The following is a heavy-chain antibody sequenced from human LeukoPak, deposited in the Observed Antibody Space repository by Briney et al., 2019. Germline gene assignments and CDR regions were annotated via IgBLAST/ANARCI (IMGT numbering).Heavy chain of an antibody. CDR2: IFYSGST. D-gene: IGHD2-15*01. J-gene: IGHJ3*02. CDR3: ARQLGYCSGTSCYWGAFDI. V-gene: IGHV4-59*01. Sequence: SETLSLTCTVSGGCTSSSYWSWIRQPPGKGLEWLAYIFYSGSTNYNPSLKSRVTISVDTSKNQFSLKLSSVTAADTAVYYCARQLGYCSGTSCYWGAFDIWGQGTMVTVSS. CDR1: GGCTSSSY.